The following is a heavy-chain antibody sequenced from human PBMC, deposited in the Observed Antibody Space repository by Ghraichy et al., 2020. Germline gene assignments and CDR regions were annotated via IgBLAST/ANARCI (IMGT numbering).Heavy chain of an antibody. CDR1: GGSVSSGSYY. Sequence: SETLSLTCTVSGGSVSSGSYYWGWIRQPPGKGLEWIGYIYYSGSTIYNPSLKSRVTMSIDTYKNQFSLKMSSVTAADTAMYYCARQVSGDCSGGGCYPLFGGQGTLVTVSS. J-gene: IGHJ4*02. CDR2: IYYSGST. D-gene: IGHD2-15*01. V-gene: IGHV4-61*01. CDR3: ARQVSGDCSGGGCYPLF.